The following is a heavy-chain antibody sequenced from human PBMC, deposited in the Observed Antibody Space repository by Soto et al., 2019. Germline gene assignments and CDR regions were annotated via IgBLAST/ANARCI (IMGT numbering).Heavy chain of an antibody. CDR1: GFTFSSYW. D-gene: IGHD3-3*01. J-gene: IGHJ6*02. CDR2: IKQDGSEK. Sequence: SLRLSCAASGFTFSSYWMSWVRQAPGKGLEWVANIKQDGSEKYYVDSVKGRFTISRDNAKNSLYLQMNSLRAEDTAVYYCARDSTYDFWSGYYQYYYYGMDVWGQGTTVTVSS. CDR3: ARDSTYDFWSGYYQYYYYGMDV. V-gene: IGHV3-7*03.